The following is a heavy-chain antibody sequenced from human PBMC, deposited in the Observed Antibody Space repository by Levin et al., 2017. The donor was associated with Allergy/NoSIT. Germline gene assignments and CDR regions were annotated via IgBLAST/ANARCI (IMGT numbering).Heavy chain of an antibody. CDR1: GFTFSSYA. Sequence: GGSLRLSCAASGFTFSSYAMSWVRQAPGKGLEWVSAISGSGGSTYYADSVKGRFTISRDNSKNTLYLQMNSLRAEDTAVYYCAKDTKTMIVVAEVGPFDYWGQGTLVTVSS. CDR2: ISGSGGST. J-gene: IGHJ4*02. V-gene: IGHV3-23*01. CDR3: AKDTKTMIVVAEVGPFDY. D-gene: IGHD3-22*01.